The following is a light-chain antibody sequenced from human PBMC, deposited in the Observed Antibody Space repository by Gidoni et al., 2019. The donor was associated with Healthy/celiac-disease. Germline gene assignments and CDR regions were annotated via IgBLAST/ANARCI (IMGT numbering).Light chain of an antibody. Sequence: DIQTTQSPSSLSASVGDRVTITCRASQSISSYLNWYQQKPGKAPKLLIYAASSLQSGVPSRFSGSGSGTDFTLTISSLQPEDFATYYCQQSYSTRGTFGQGTKVEIK. V-gene: IGKV1-39*01. CDR3: QQSYSTRGT. J-gene: IGKJ1*01. CDR1: QSISSY. CDR2: AAS.